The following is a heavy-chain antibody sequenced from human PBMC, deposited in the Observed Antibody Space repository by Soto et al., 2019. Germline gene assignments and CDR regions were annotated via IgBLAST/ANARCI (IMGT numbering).Heavy chain of an antibody. J-gene: IGHJ4*02. Sequence: AETLTLTCTVSGGSISTNYWSWIRQPPGKGLEWIGYMYYTGSTKYNPSLESGGTISVDTTKKKFSLKLSSVTAADTAVYYCGKTSSHWLTFDYWGQGTLVTVSS. CDR1: GGSISTNY. CDR2: MYYTGST. CDR3: GKTSSHWLTFDY. V-gene: IGHV4-59*01. D-gene: IGHD5-12*01.